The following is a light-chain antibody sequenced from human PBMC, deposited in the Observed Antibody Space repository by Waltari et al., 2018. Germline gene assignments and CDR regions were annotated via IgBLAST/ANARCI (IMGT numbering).Light chain of an antibody. J-gene: IGKJ4*01. CDR3: QQSYSTPLT. CDR1: QSISSY. Sequence: DIQMTKYPSSLLASVGERVTITCRASQSISSYLNWYQQKPGKAPKLLIYAASSLQSGVPSRFSGSGSGTDFTLTISSLHPEDFATYYCQQSYSTPLTFGGGTKVEIK. V-gene: IGKV1-39*01. CDR2: AAS.